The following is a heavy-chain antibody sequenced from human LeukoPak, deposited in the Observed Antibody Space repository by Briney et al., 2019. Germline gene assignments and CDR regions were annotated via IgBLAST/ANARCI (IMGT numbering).Heavy chain of an antibody. CDR1: GYTFTSYG. V-gene: IGHV1-18*01. J-gene: IGHJ4*02. CDR3: ALCKDGIYDY. Sequence: GASVKVSCKASGYTFTSYGISWVRQAPGQGLEWMGWISAYNGNTNYAQKLQGRVTMTNDTSTSPAYKERTSLTSDNAAVYYWALCKDGIYDYWGQGTLVTVSS. CDR2: ISAYNGNT. D-gene: IGHD1-1*01.